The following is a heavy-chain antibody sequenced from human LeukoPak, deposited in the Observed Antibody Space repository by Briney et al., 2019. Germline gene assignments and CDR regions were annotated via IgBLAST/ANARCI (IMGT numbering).Heavy chain of an antibody. CDR1: GYSISSGYY. J-gene: IGHJ5*01. Sequence: SETLSLTCTVSGYSISSGYYWAWIRQPPGKGLEWIGNFHHSGGIYYNPSLKSRVTISVDTSKNQLSLNLSSVTAADAAVYYCARGPGQLTSECFDSWGQGILVTVSS. D-gene: IGHD6-13*01. V-gene: IGHV4-38-2*02. CDR3: ARGPGQLTSECFDS. CDR2: FHHSGGI.